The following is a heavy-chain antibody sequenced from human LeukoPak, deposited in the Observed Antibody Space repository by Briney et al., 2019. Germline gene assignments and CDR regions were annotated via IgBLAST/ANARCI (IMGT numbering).Heavy chain of an antibody. Sequence: GASVTVSFKASGYTFTNYGITWVRQAPGQGLEWMGWISAYNGDTNYAQKLQGRVTMTTDTSTSTAYMELRSLRSDDTAVYYCAVRNRSSWSPFDFWGQGTLVTVSS. J-gene: IGHJ4*02. CDR2: ISAYNGDT. CDR3: AVRNRSSWSPFDF. D-gene: IGHD6-13*01. CDR1: GYTFTNYG. V-gene: IGHV1-18*01.